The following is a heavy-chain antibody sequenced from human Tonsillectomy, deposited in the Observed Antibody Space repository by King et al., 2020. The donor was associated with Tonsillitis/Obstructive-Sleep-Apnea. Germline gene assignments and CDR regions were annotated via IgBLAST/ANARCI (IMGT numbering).Heavy chain of an antibody. Sequence: VQLVESGGGLVQPGRSLRLSCAASGFMFDDYTMHWVRHAPGKGLEWGSSINWNSGTIGYADSVKGRFTISRDNDKNSLYLQMNSLRAEDTALYYCAKDRRQQLVLISYSMDVWGKGTTVTVSS. J-gene: IGHJ6*03. CDR1: GFMFDDYT. V-gene: IGHV3-9*01. CDR3: AKDRRQQLVLISYSMDV. CDR2: INWNSGTI. D-gene: IGHD6-13*01.